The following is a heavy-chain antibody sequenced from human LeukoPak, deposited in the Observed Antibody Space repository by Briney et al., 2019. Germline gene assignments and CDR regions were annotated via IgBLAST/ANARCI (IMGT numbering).Heavy chain of an antibody. J-gene: IGHJ4*02. D-gene: IGHD2-21*02. CDR3: AKSHHVTAIDY. Sequence: PGRSLRLSCLGSEFTFGDYGLTWVRQTPGKGLEWVSAISGSGGSTYYAGSVKGRFTISRDNSKNTLYLQMNSLRADDTAVYYCAKSHHVTAIDYWGQGTLVTVSS. V-gene: IGHV3-23*01. CDR1: EFTFGDYG. CDR2: ISGSGGST.